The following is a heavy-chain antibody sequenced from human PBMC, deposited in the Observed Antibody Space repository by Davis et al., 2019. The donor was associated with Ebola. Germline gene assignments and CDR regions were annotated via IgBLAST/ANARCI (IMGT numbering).Heavy chain of an antibody. CDR2: ISSRSYSI. V-gene: IGHV3-69-1*01. CDR1: GFTFSDYY. Sequence: GESLKISCAASGFTFSDYYMNWVRQAPGKGLEWVSSISSRSYSIYYADSVKGRFTISRDNAKNSLYLQMNNLRAEDTAVYFCARSNVWGKGTTVTVSS. CDR3: ARSNV. J-gene: IGHJ6*04.